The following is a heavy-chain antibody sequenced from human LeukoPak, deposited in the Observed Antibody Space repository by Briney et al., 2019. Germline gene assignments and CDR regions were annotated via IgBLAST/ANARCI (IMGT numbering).Heavy chain of an antibody. CDR2: IIPIFGTA. J-gene: IGHJ6*02. V-gene: IGHV1-69*13. D-gene: IGHD6-6*01. Sequence: SVKVSCKASGGTFSSYAISWVRQAPGQGLEWMGGIIPIFGTANYAQKFEGRVTITADESTSTAYMELSSLRSEDTAVYYCATDYDSSSSESGGYYYGMDVWGQGTTVTVSS. CDR1: GGTFSSYA. CDR3: ATDYDSSSSESGGYYYGMDV.